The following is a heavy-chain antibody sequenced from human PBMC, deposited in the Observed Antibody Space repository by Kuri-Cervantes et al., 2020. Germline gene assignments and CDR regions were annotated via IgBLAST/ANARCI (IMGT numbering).Heavy chain of an antibody. CDR1: GGSISSVGFY. CDR3: ARHMGSSGYDSDY. CDR2: LYYSGTT. Sequence: GSLRLSCTVSGGSISSVGFYWGWIRQTPGKGLEWIGTLYYSGTTFYNPSLKSRVTISLDTSKNQFSLKLNSVTATDTAIYYCARHMGSSGYDSDYWGQGTLVTVSS. V-gene: IGHV4-39*01. D-gene: IGHD5-12*01. J-gene: IGHJ4*02.